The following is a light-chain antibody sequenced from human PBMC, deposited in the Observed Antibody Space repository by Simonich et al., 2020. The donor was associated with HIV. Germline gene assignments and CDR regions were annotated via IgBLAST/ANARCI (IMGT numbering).Light chain of an antibody. Sequence: EIVLTQSPATLSSSPGERATLSCRASESVSRYLAWYQPKPGQAPRLLIYEASNRATGIPARFSGSGSGTDFTLTISSLEPEDFAVYYCLQRSNWPLTFGGGTKVEIK. CDR2: EAS. V-gene: IGKV3-11*01. CDR3: LQRSNWPLT. J-gene: IGKJ4*01. CDR1: ESVSRY.